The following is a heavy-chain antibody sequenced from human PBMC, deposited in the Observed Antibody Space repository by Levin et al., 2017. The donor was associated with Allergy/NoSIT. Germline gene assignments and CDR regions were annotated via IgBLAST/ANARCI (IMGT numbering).Heavy chain of an antibody. Sequence: SSETLSLTCSVSGASISSYFWIWIRQPAGKGLEWIGRIYTSGKTYYNPSLESRVTMSLDTSKNQFSLKLSSMTAADTAVYYCARVIGNIAVAGLGWFDPWGQGTLVTVSS. CDR3: ARVIGNIAVAGLGWFDP. V-gene: IGHV4-4*07. CDR2: IYTSGKT. D-gene: IGHD6-19*01. J-gene: IGHJ5*02. CDR1: GASISSYF.